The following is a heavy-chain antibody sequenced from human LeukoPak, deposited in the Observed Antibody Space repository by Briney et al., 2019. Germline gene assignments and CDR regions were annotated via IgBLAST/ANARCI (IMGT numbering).Heavy chain of an antibody. CDR1: GDSIGSFY. D-gene: IGHD5-18*01. Sequence: SETLSLTCTASGDSIGSFYWSWIRQPPGKGLEWIGNIYYSGNTNYNPSLKSRVTISVDTSKNQFSLKMSSVTAADTAVYYCARVYSYGEIWFDPWGHGTLVTVSS. V-gene: IGHV4-59*01. CDR3: ARVYSYGEIWFDP. CDR2: IYYSGNT. J-gene: IGHJ5*02.